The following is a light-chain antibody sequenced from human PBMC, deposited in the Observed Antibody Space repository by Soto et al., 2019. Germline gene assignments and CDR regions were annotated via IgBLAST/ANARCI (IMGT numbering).Light chain of an antibody. CDR2: DAS. CDR1: QSISNW. CDR3: QQYNSYPWT. V-gene: IGKV1-5*01. J-gene: IGKJ1*01. Sequence: DIQMTQSPSTLSASVGDRVTITCRASQSISNWLAWYQQKPGKAPKALIYDASSLESGVPSTFSGSGSGTEVTLTISSLEPDDIATYYCQQYNSYPWTFGQGTKVEIK.